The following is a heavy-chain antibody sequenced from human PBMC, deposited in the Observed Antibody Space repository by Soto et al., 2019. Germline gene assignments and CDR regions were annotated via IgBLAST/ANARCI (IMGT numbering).Heavy chain of an antibody. CDR3: ARRLTYCGGDCSPDYYYYYGMDV. V-gene: IGHV5-10-1*01. D-gene: IGHD2-21*02. Sequence: PGESLKISCKGSGYSFAGYWITWVRQKPGKGLEWMGRIDPSDSQTYYSPSFRGHVTISADKSISTAYLQWSSLKASDTAMYYCARRLTYCGGDCSPDYYYYYGMDVWGQGTTVTVSS. CDR1: GYSFAGYW. CDR2: IDPSDSQT. J-gene: IGHJ6*02.